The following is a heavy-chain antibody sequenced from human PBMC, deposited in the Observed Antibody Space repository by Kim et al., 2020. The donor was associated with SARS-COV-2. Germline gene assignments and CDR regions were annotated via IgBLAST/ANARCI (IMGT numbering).Heavy chain of an antibody. J-gene: IGHJ6*02. CDR1: GDSVSSGNYY. Sequence: SETLSLTCTVSGDSVSSGNYYWDWIRQPPGKGLEWIGYMSYSGITNYNPSLKSRVTISVDTSKKQFSLKLSSVTAADTAMYYCARDKRTRFGSGTFRYYYYYGMDVWGQGTTVTVSS. V-gene: IGHV4-61*01. CDR3: ARDKRTRFGSGTFRYYYYYGMDV. CDR2: MSYSGIT. D-gene: IGHD3-10*01.